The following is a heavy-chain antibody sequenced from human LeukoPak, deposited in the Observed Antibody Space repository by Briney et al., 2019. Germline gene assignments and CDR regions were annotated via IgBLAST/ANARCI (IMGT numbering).Heavy chain of an antibody. D-gene: IGHD3-22*01. Sequence: GGSLRLSCAASGYTFSNYWMHWGRQAPGKGLGWVSRINSDGINTIYADSVKGRFTISRDNAKNTLHLQMNSLRAEDTAVYYCARDLGQYYDTSDNWFDPWGQGTLVTVSS. V-gene: IGHV3-74*01. CDR2: INSDGINT. CDR1: GYTFSNYW. CDR3: ARDLGQYYDTSDNWFDP. J-gene: IGHJ5*02.